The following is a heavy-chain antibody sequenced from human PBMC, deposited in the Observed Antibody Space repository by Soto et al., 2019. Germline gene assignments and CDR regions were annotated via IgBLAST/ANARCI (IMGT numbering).Heavy chain of an antibody. J-gene: IGHJ6*02. CDR3: ARGKAPYDYGDRYYYYYYGMDV. V-gene: IGHV1-69*01. D-gene: IGHD4-17*01. CDR2: IIPIFGTA. Sequence: QVQLVQSGAEVKKPGSSVKVSCKASGGTFSSYAISWVRQAPGQGLEWMGGIIPIFGTANYAQKFQGRVTITAGESTSTAYMERGSLRSEDTAVYYCARGKAPYDYGDRYYYYYYGMDVWGQGTTVTVSS. CDR1: GGTFSSYA.